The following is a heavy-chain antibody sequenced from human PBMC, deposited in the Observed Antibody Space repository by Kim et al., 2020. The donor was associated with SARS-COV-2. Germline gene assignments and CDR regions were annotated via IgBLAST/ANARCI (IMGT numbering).Heavy chain of an antibody. CDR1: GFTFSTYW. Sequence: GGSLRLSCAASGFTFSTYWMSWVRQVPGKGLEFVGNIKEDGSTKNHMDSVKGRFSISRDNAQNSLYLQMNSLRVEDTAVYYCARDPGSSSFDLWGQGTLV. CDR2: IKEDGSTK. J-gene: IGHJ4*02. V-gene: IGHV3-7*01. D-gene: IGHD2-2*01. CDR3: ARDPGSSSFDL.